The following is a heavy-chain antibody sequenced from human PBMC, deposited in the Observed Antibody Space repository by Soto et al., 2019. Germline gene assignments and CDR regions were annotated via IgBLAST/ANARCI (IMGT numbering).Heavy chain of an antibody. CDR2: IIPICGTA. V-gene: IGHV1-69*01. CDR1: GDIFTGYY. D-gene: IGHD6-19*01. J-gene: IGHJ4*02. CDR3: ARDNVRLPVAGLNSCDN. Sequence: TSVRVSCVSSGDIFTGYYMHCVRPDPGKGLEWMGGIIPICGTANYAQKFQGRVTITADESTSTAYMELSSLRSEDTAVYYCARDNVRLPVAGLNSCDNRGQGTLVTGSA.